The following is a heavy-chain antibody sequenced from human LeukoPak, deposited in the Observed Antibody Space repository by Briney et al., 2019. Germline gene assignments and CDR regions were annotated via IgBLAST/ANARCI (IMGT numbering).Heavy chain of an antibody. V-gene: IGHV4-59*01. CDR2: IYYSGST. D-gene: IGHD5-12*01. CDR1: GGSISSYY. J-gene: IGHJ4*02. CDR3: ARDVNSGYLYYFDY. Sequence: SETLSLTCTVSGGSISSYYWSWIRQPPGKGLEWIGYIYYSGSTNYNPSLKSRVTISVDTSKNQFSLKLSSVTAADTAVYYCARDVNSGYLYYFDYWGQGTLVTVSS.